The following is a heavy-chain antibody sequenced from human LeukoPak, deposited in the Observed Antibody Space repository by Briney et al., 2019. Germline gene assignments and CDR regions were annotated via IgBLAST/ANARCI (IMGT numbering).Heavy chain of an antibody. CDR1: GFTFSSYA. Sequence: GGSLRLSCAASGFTFSSYAMSWVRQAPGKGLEWVSAISGSGGSTCYADSVKGRFTISRDNSKNTLYLQMNSLRAEDTAVYYCAKDRGIWWELLESYYFDYWGQGTLVTVSS. CDR3: AKDRGIWWELLESYYFDY. D-gene: IGHD1-26*01. CDR2: ISGSGGST. J-gene: IGHJ4*02. V-gene: IGHV3-23*01.